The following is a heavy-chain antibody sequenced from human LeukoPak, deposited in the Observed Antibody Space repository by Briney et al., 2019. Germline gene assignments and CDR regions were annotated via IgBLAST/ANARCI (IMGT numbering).Heavy chain of an antibody. D-gene: IGHD6-19*01. CDR3: ARAYSSGWPNWFDP. V-gene: IGHV4-30-4*01. CDR2: ICYSGST. J-gene: IGHJ5*02. Sequence: SETLSLTCTVSGGSISSGDYDWSWIRQPPGKGLEWIGYICYSGSTYYNPSLKSRVTISVDTSKNQFSLKLSSVTAADTAVYYCARAYSSGWPNWFDPWGQGTLVTVSS. CDR1: GGSISSGDYD.